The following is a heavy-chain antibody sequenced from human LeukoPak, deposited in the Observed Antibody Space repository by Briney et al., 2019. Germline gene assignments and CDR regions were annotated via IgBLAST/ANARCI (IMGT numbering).Heavy chain of an antibody. CDR1: GFTFSTYS. D-gene: IGHD3-22*01. V-gene: IGHV3-48*04. J-gene: IGHJ3*02. CDR2: ISSSSSTI. CDR3: AKDEKGYYHDTSGYPDAFDI. Sequence: GGSLRLSCAASGFTFSTYSMNWVRQAPGKGLEWVSYISSSSSTIYYADSVKGRFTISRDNAKSSLYLQMNSLRAEDTAVYYCAKDEKGYYHDTSGYPDAFDIWGQGTMVTVSS.